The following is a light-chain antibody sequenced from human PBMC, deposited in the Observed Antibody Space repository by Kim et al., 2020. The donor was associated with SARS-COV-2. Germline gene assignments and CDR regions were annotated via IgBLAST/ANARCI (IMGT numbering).Light chain of an antibody. J-gene: IGKJ1*01. Sequence: GERTPRPRSVPQSASSSYLAGYQQTPGQATRFLTYGASSRFTGIPARFSRSRSGTDLTLTLSRLEPDDLAVYYCLQYVCSSSPFGQGTKVDIK. CDR3: LQYVCSSSP. CDR2: GAS. CDR1: QSASSSY. V-gene: IGKV3-20*01.